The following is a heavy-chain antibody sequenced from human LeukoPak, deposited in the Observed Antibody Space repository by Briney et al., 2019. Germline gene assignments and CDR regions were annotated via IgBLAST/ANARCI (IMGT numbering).Heavy chain of an antibody. CDR1: GCTFTGYY. D-gene: IGHD3-3*01. V-gene: IGHV1-18*04. CDR3: ARDPYIGDFWSGYHTYYFDY. Sequence: ASVKVSCKASGCTFTGYYMHWVRQAPGQGLEWMGWISAYNGNTNYAQKLQGRVTMTTDTSTSTAYMELRSLRSDDTAVYYCARDPYIGDFWSGYHTYYFDYWGQGTLVTVSS. CDR2: ISAYNGNT. J-gene: IGHJ4*02.